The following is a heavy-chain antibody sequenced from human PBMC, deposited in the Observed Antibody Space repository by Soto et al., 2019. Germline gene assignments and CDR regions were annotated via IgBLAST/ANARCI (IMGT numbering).Heavy chain of an antibody. Sequence: WSLRLSWAGSGFTFSNYGMHWVQQAPGKGLEWVAIIWYDGSNKYYADSVKGRFTISRDNSKNTLYLQMNSLRAEDMAVYYCARDPYTSGLTGMDVWGQGPTVTVSS. CDR1: GFTFSNYG. CDR3: ARDPYTSGLTGMDV. V-gene: IGHV3-33*01. J-gene: IGHJ6*02. CDR2: IWYDGSNK. D-gene: IGHD6-19*01.